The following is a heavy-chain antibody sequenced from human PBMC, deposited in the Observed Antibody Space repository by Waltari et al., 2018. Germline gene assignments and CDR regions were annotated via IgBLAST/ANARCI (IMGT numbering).Heavy chain of an antibody. V-gene: IGHV3-49*03. CDR2: IRSETFGKTT. CDR1: GFTFGDFR. CDR3: ARGAAYSCVGECYSIHYFNN. Sequence: EVELVESGGGLVQPGRSLRLSCKTSGFTFGDFRLSWFRPASGKGLEWVGFIRSETFGKTTEYAASVKGRFSISRADSKSIAYLQLNNLRTEDTAVYYCARGAAYSCVGECYSIHYFNNWGQGTQVTVSS. J-gene: IGHJ4*02. D-gene: IGHD2-21*01.